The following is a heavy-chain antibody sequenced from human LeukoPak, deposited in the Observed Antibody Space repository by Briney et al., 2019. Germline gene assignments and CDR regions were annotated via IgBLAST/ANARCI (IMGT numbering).Heavy chain of an antibody. CDR1: GFTFSSYA. V-gene: IGHV3-64D*06. Sequence: PGGSLRLSCSASGFTFSSYAMHWVRQAPGKGLEYVSAISSNGGSAYYADSVKGRFTISRDNSKNTLYLQMSSLRAEGTAVYYCERTPFFDWLSEEGYFDYWGQGTLVTVSS. CDR3: ERTPFFDWLSEEGYFDY. CDR2: ISSNGGSA. J-gene: IGHJ4*02. D-gene: IGHD3-9*01.